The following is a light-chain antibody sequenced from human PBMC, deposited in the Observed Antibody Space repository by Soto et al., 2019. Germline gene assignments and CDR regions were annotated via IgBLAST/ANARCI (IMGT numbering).Light chain of an antibody. CDR2: EVT. CDR3: ISYTGSSTSYV. V-gene: IGLV2-14*01. CDR1: SSDVGSYNH. Sequence: QSALTQPASVSGSPGQSITISCSGTSSDVGSYNHVAWYQQFPGKTPKLIIYEVTYRPSGVSHRFSASKSGNTASLTISGLQAEDEADYYCISYTGSSTSYVFGTGTQLTVL. J-gene: IGLJ1*01.